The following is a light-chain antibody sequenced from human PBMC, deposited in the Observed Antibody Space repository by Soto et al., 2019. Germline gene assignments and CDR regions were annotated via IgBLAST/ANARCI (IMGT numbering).Light chain of an antibody. J-gene: IGLJ2*01. CDR1: SSDVGFYNY. Sequence: QSVLTQPASVSGSSGQSITISCTGTSSDVGFYNYVSWYQQHAGKAPKLMIYEVTNRPSGVSNRFSGSKSGNTASLTISGLQAEDEADYYCTSYTTSRTLLFGGGTKLTVL. CDR2: EVT. CDR3: TSYTTSRTLL. V-gene: IGLV2-14*01.